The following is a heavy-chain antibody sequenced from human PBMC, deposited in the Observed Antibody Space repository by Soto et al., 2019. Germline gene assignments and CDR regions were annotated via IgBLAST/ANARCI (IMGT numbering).Heavy chain of an antibody. Sequence: QVQLVQSGAEVKKPGSSVKVSCKASGGTFGSYAISWVRQAPGQGLEWMGGIIPIPGTANYAQKLQGRVTIAADESTSTAYMELSRLRSEDTAVYYCARSQGSSTSLEIYYYYYYGMDVWGQGPTVTVSS. CDR1: GGTFGSYA. CDR3: ARSQGSSTSLEIYYYYYYGMDV. CDR2: IIPIPGTA. J-gene: IGHJ6*02. V-gene: IGHV1-69*01. D-gene: IGHD2-2*01.